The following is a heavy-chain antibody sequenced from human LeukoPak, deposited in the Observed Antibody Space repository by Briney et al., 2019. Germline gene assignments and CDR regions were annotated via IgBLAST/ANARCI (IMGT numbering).Heavy chain of an antibody. CDR2: INHSGST. J-gene: IGHJ5*02. Sequence: SETLSLTCAVYGGSFSGYYWSWIRQPPGKGLEWIGEINHSGSTYYNPSLKSRVTISVDTSKNQFSLKLSSVTAADTAVYYCARLLWFGELLSFDPWGQGTLVTVSS. D-gene: IGHD3-10*01. V-gene: IGHV4-34*01. CDR1: GGSFSGYY. CDR3: ARLLWFGELLSFDP.